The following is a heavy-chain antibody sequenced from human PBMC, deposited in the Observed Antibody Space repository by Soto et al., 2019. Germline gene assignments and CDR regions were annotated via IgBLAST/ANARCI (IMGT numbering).Heavy chain of an antibody. CDR1: GLTVSSNY. J-gene: IGHJ4*02. V-gene: IGHV3-53*04. Sequence: GGSLRLSCAASGLTVSSNYMSWVRQAPGKGLEWVSVIYSGGSTYYADSVKGRFTISRHNSKNTLYLQMNSLRAEDTAVYYCARDLGAYFDYWGRGTLVTVSS. D-gene: IGHD7-27*01. CDR3: ARDLGAYFDY. CDR2: IYSGGST.